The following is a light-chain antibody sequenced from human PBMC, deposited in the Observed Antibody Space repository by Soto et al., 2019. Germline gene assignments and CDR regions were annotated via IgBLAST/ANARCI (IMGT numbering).Light chain of an antibody. V-gene: IGKV1-9*01. CDR3: QKLNAYHQWT. CDR2: GAS. Sequence: QLTQSPSSLSASVGDRFTITCRASQGISSNLAWYQQKPGRAPKLLIFGASTLQSGVPSRFSGSGSGTDFTLTISSLQPEDFATYFCQKLNAYHQWTFGQGTKVDIK. J-gene: IGKJ1*01. CDR1: QGISSN.